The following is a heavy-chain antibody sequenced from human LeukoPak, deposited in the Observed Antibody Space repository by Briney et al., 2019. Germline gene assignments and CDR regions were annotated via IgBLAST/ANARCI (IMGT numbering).Heavy chain of an antibody. V-gene: IGHV3-66*02. D-gene: IGHD2-2*01. Sequence: PGGSLRLSCAASGFTVSSNYMSWVRQAPGKGLEWVSVIYSGGSTYYADSVKGRFTISRDNSKNTLYLQMNSLRAEDTAVYYCSTSCYRVFAFDIWGQGTMVTVSS. CDR1: GFTVSSNY. J-gene: IGHJ3*02. CDR3: STSCYRVFAFDI. CDR2: IYSGGST.